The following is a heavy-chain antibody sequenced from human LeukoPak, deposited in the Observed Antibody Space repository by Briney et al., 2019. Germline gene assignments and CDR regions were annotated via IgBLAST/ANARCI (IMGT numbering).Heavy chain of an antibody. CDR3: ARECSGTYCGED. Sequence: ASVKVSRKASGYTFTVYYMHWVRQAPGQGLERMGWINPNSGGTKYAQNFEGRVTMTRDTSITTAYMELSSLRSDDTAIYYCARECSGTYCGEDWGQGTLVTVSS. CDR2: INPNSGGT. V-gene: IGHV1-2*02. J-gene: IGHJ4*02. CDR1: GYTFTVYY. D-gene: IGHD1-26*01.